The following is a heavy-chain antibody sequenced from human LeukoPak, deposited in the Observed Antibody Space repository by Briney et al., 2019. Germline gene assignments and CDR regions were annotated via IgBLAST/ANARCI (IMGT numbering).Heavy chain of an antibody. CDR2: IYYSGST. Sequence: SKTLSLTCTVSGGSISSYYWSWIRQPPGKGLEWLGYIYYSGSTNYNPSLKSRVTISVDTSKNQFSLKLSSVTAADTAVYYCARVRYSYGYPGGFDYWGQGTLVTVSS. J-gene: IGHJ4*02. CDR3: ARVRYSYGYPGGFDY. CDR1: GGSISSYY. V-gene: IGHV4-59*01. D-gene: IGHD5-18*01.